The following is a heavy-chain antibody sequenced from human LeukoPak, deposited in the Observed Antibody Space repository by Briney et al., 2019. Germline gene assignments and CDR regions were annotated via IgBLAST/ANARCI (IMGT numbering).Heavy chain of an antibody. CDR3: VRDDRSYGVDY. CDR1: GFTFSSHW. Sequence: GGSLRLSCAASGFTFSSHWIHWVRQAPGKGLVCVARIKSDGTYRDYGDSVRGRFTISRDNARDTLYLQMNSRRAEDTAVYYCVRDDRSYGVDYWGQGTPVTVFS. J-gene: IGHJ4*02. D-gene: IGHD4-17*01. V-gene: IGHV3-74*01. CDR2: IKSDGTYR.